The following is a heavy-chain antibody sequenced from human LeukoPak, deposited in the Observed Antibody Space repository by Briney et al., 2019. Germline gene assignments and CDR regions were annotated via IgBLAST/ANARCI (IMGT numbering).Heavy chain of an antibody. CDR2: ISAYNKHI. V-gene: IGHV3-21*06. D-gene: IGHD5-24*01. CDR3: ATDPRAANGYNPNYLDS. Sequence: GGSLRLSCTASGLTFSYSTLNWVRQAPGQGLEWVSSISAYNKHIYYADSVKGRFTISRDNAKNSLYLQMSSLRVEDTAVYYCATDPRAANGYNPNYLDSWGQGTLVTVSS. J-gene: IGHJ4*02. CDR1: GLTFSYST.